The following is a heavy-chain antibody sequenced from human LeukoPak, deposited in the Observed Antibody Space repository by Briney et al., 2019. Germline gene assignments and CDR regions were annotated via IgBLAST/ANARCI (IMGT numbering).Heavy chain of an antibody. CDR2: INPNSGGA. J-gene: IGHJ6*02. V-gene: IGHV1-2*04. Sequence: ASVKVSCKASGYTFTGYYMHWVRQAPGQGLEWMGWINPNSGGANYAQKFQGWVTMTRDTSISTAYMELSRLRSDDTAVYYCARDLATMRYYDILTGYYSYYGMDVWGQGTTVTVSS. CDR3: ARDLATMRYYDILTGYYSYYGMDV. CDR1: GYTFTGYY. D-gene: IGHD3-9*01.